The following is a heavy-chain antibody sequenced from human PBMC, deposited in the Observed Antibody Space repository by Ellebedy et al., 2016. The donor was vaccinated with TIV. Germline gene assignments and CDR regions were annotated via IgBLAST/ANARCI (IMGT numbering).Heavy chain of an antibody. J-gene: IGHJ4*02. CDR3: AREVGGGGAY. Sequence: GGSLRLXXAASGFTFSTYWMRWVRQAPGKGLEWVANIKQDGSEKYYVDSVKGRFTISRDNAKNSLYLQMNSLRAEDTAVYYCAREVGGGGAYWGQGTLVTVSS. V-gene: IGHV3-7*01. CDR1: GFTFSTYW. CDR2: IKQDGSEK. D-gene: IGHD2-21*01.